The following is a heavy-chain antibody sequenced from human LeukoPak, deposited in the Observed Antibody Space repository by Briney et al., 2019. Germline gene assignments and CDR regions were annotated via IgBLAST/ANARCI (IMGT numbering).Heavy chain of an antibody. D-gene: IGHD2-21*02. CDR2: IIPIYDPV. J-gene: IGHJ4*02. CDR3: AREPLGCGGDCHFDY. CDR1: GGTFSSYA. Sequence: ASVKVSCKASGGTFSSYAFSWMRQAPGQGLEWMGRIIPIYDPVDYAQRFQGRVTITTDESTNIVYMELSSLRYEDTAVYYCAREPLGCGGDCHFDYWGQGTLVTVSS. V-gene: IGHV1-69*05.